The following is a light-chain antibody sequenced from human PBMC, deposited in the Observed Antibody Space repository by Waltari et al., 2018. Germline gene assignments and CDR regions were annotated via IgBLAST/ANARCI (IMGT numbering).Light chain of an antibody. V-gene: IGLV2-14*03. CDR1: SRDVGGYNY. CDR3: SSYTNSNTWV. Sequence: QSALTQPASVSGSPGQSITISCTGTSRDVGGYNYVAWYQQHPGKAPKVLIYDVSNRPSGVSNRFSGSKSGNTASLTISGLQAEDEADYYCSSYTNSNTWVFGGGTKLTVL. CDR2: DVS. J-gene: IGLJ3*02.